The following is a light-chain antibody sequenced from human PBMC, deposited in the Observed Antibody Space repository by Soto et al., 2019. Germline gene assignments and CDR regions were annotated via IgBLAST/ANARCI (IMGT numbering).Light chain of an antibody. CDR2: AAS. J-gene: IGKJ4*01. CDR1: QGLTRC. Sequence: VQRTQSPSSVSAAVVDRVTITCRASQGLTRCLAWYQQKPGKAPKLLIYAASSLQSGVPSRFSGSGSGTDFTLTISRLQPEDFATYYCQQTSSFPLTFGGGTKVEIK. V-gene: IGKV1-12*01. CDR3: QQTSSFPLT.